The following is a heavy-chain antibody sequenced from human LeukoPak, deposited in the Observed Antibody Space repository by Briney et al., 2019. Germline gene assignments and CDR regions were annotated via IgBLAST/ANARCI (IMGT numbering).Heavy chain of an antibody. CDR1: GGSISSYY. D-gene: IGHD6-13*01. Sequence: SETLSLTCTVSGGSISSYYWTWIRQPPGKGLEWIGEINHSGSTNYNPSLKSRVTISVDTSKNQFSLKLSSVTAADTAVYYCARGSGGSWYGAEYFQHWGQGTLVTVSS. CDR3: ARGSGGSWYGAEYFQH. V-gene: IGHV4-34*01. CDR2: INHSGST. J-gene: IGHJ1*01.